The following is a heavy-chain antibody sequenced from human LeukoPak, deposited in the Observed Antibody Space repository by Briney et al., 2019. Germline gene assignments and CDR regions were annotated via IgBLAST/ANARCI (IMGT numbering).Heavy chain of an antibody. CDR1: GYSFTSYW. CDR2: IYPGDSDT. D-gene: IGHD3-3*01. Sequence: HGESLKISCKGSGYSFTSYWIGWVRQLPGKGLEWMGIIYPGDSDTRYSPSFQGQVTISADKSISTAYLQWSSLKASDTAMYYCARRTSYDFWSGYYGWVDYWGQGTLVTVSS. V-gene: IGHV5-51*01. CDR3: ARRTSYDFWSGYYGWVDY. J-gene: IGHJ4*02.